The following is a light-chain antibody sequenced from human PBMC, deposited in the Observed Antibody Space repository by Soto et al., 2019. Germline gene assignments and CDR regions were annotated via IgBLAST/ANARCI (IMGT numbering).Light chain of an antibody. J-gene: IGKJ1*01. Sequence: EIVMTHSPAALSVSPGERATLSCRASQSVSSYLAWYQQKPGQAPRLLIYGASTRATGIPARFSGSGSGTEFTLTISSLQSEDFAVYYCQQYNNWPPWTFGQGTKVDIK. CDR2: GAS. CDR3: QQYNNWPPWT. V-gene: IGKV3-15*01. CDR1: QSVSSY.